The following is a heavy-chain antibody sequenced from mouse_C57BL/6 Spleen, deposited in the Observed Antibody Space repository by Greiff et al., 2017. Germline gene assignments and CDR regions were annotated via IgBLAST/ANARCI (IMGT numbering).Heavy chain of an antibody. J-gene: IGHJ2*01. CDR2: IDPDTGGT. CDR3: TRKVLRAYYFDY. Sequence: QVQLQQSGAELVRPGASVTLSCKASGYTFTDYEMHWVKQTPVHGLEWIGAIDPDTGGTAYNQKFKGKAILTADKSSSTAYMELRSLTSEDSAVYYCTRKVLRAYYFDYWGQGTTLTVSS. CDR1: GYTFTDYE. V-gene: IGHV1-15*01. D-gene: IGHD1-1*01.